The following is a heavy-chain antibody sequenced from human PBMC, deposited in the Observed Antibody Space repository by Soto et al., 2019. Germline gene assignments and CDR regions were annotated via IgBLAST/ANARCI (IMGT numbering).Heavy chain of an antibody. J-gene: IGHJ4*02. CDR3: XRDXYXSXXNRLDY. CDR1: XXSXSXNXAX. CDR2: TYYRSKWYN. Sequence: QVQLQQSGPXLXXXXXXLSLXXAXXXXSXSXNXAXWNWIRQSPSRGLEWLGRTYYRSKWYNDYAVSVKSRITINPDTSKNQFSLQLNSVTPEDTAVYXXXRDXYXSXXNRLDYWGQGTLVTVSS. V-gene: IGHV6-1*01.